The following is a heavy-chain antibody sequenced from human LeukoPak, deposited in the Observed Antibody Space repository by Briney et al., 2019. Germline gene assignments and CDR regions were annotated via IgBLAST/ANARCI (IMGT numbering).Heavy chain of an antibody. V-gene: IGHV1-46*01. D-gene: IGHD5-24*01. CDR3: ARDSHHQDGYNYPLDY. Sequence: ASVKVSCKASGYTFTSYYMHWVRQAPGQGLEWMGIINPSGGSTSHAQKFQGRFTMTRDMSTSTVYMELSSLRSEDTAVYYCARDSHHQDGYNYPLDYWGQGTLVTVSS. J-gene: IGHJ4*02. CDR2: INPSGGST. CDR1: GYTFTSYY.